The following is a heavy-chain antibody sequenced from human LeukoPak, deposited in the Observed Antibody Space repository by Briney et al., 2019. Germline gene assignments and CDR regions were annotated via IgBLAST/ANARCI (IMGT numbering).Heavy chain of an antibody. CDR3: AKGGKWDVTPFDY. CDR2: ISGGGGST. Sequence: GGSLRLSCAASGFTFTSYSMNWVRQAPGKGLEWVSTISGGGGSTYYADSAKGRFTISRDNSKITLYLQVNSLRAEDTAVYYCAKGGKWDVTPFDYWGQGTLVTVSS. CDR1: GFTFTSYS. J-gene: IGHJ4*02. V-gene: IGHV3-23*01. D-gene: IGHD1-26*01.